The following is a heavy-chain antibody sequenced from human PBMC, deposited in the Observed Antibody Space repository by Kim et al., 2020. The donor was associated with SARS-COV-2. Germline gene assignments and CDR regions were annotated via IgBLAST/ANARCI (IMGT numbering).Heavy chain of an antibody. V-gene: IGHV1-18*01. CDR3: ARLDIVVVPAAESYFDY. D-gene: IGHD2-2*01. Sequence: LQGRVTMTTDTSTSTAYMELRSLRSDDTAVYYCARLDIVVVPAAESYFDYWGQGTLVTVSS. J-gene: IGHJ4*02.